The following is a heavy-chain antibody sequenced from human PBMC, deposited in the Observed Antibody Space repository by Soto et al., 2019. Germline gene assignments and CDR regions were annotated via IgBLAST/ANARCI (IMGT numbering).Heavy chain of an antibody. Sequence: QVQLVQSGAEVKKPGASVKVSCKASGYTFTSYDINWVRQATGQGLEWMGWMNPNSGNTGYAQKFQGRVTMTRNTSISTAYMELRSLRSEDTAVYYWAIWPGGYYYYGLEVWGQGTKVSVSS. J-gene: IGHJ6*02. V-gene: IGHV1-8*01. CDR2: MNPNSGNT. CDR3: AIWPGGYYYYGLEV. D-gene: IGHD2-8*02. CDR1: GYTFTSYD.